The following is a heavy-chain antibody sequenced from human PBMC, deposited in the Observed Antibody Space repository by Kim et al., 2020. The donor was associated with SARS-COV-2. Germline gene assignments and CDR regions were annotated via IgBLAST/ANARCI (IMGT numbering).Heavy chain of an antibody. CDR1: GDSVSSNSAA. V-gene: IGHV6-1*01. D-gene: IGHD6-13*01. CDR2: TYYRSKWYN. Sequence: SQTLSLTCAISGDSVSSNSAAWNWIRQSPSRGLEWLGRTYYRSKWYNDYAVSVKSRITINPDTSKNQFSLQLNSVTPEDTAVYYCARDCCSSWSPTPNWFDPWGQGTLVTVSS. J-gene: IGHJ5*02. CDR3: ARDCCSSWSPTPNWFDP.